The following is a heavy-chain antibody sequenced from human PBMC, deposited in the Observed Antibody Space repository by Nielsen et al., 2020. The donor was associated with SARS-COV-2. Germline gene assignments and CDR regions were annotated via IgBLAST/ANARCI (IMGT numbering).Heavy chain of an antibody. Sequence: SETLSLTCTVSGGSISSGGYYWTWIRQHPGKGLEWIGYIYYSGSTYYNPSLKSRVTISVDTSKNQFSLKLSSVTAADTAVYYCARGRIGNGDYVDYWGQGTLVTVSS. V-gene: IGHV4-31*03. CDR1: GGSISSGGYY. D-gene: IGHD3-3*02. J-gene: IGHJ4*02. CDR3: ARGRIGNGDYVDY. CDR2: IYYSGST.